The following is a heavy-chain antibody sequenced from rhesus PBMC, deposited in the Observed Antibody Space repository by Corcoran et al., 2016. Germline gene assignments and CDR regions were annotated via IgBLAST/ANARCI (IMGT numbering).Heavy chain of an antibody. CDR3: AKEGYGWEPPY. CDR1: GFTFSSYG. CDR2: INSGGGSK. Sequence: EVQLVETGGGLVQPGGSLKLSCAASGFTFSSYGMSWVRQAPGKGLEWVSAINSGGGSKYYADSVKGRFTISRDNSKNPLSLQMNSLRAEDTAVYYCAKEGYGWEPPYWGQGVLVTVSS. J-gene: IGHJ4*01. D-gene: IGHD1-44*02. V-gene: IGHV3S5*01.